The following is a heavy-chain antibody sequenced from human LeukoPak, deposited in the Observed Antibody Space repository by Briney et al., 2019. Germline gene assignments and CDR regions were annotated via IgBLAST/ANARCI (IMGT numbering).Heavy chain of an antibody. D-gene: IGHD5-24*01. V-gene: IGHV3-33*06. CDR2: IWYDGSNK. CDR3: AKGSREGYNLDY. J-gene: IGHJ4*02. Sequence: GGSLRLSSAASGLTFSSYGMHWVRQAPGKGLEWVALIWYDGSNKYYADSVKGRFTISRDNSKNTLYLQMNSLRAEDTAVYYCAKGSREGYNLDYWGQGTLVTVSS. CDR1: GLTFSSYG.